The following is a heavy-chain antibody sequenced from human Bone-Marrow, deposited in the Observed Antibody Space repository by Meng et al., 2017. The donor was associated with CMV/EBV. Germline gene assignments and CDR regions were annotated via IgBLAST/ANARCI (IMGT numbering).Heavy chain of an antibody. Sequence: GGSLRLFCAASGFTFSSYAMSWVRQAPGKGLEWVSVIYSSGSSTYYADSVKGRFTISRDNSKNTLYLQMNSLRAEDTAVDYCAKNRDGYKLAPFDYWGQGTLVTVSS. CDR1: GFTFSSYA. CDR3: AKNRDGYKLAPFDY. D-gene: IGHD5-24*01. J-gene: IGHJ4*02. V-gene: IGHV3-23*03. CDR2: IYSSGSST.